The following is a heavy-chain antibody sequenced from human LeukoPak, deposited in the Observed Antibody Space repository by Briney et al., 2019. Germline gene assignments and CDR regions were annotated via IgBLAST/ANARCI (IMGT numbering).Heavy chain of an antibody. CDR3: AREFGDGYHGSH. CDR1: GYTFTGYY. Sequence: GASVKVSCKASGYTFTGYYMHWVRQTPGQGLEWMGWINPNSGGTNYAQKFQGRVTMTRDTSISTAYMELSRLRSDDTAVYYCAREFGDGYHGSHWGQGTLVTVSS. CDR2: INPNSGGT. V-gene: IGHV1-2*02. J-gene: IGHJ4*02. D-gene: IGHD5-24*01.